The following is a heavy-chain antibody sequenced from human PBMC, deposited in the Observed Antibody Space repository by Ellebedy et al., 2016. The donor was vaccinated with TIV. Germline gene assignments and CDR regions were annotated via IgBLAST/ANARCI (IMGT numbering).Heavy chain of an antibody. CDR3: AREGFYSDRSGYYYPFDF. V-gene: IGHV3-21*01. CDR2: ITSGGRYI. CDR1: GFNFSADT. J-gene: IGHJ4*02. Sequence: GGSLRLXXAASGFNFSADTMNWVRQAPGKGLEWVSSITSGGRYIYYADSLKGRFTTSRDNAKKSLFLQMDSLRVEDTAVYYCAREGFYSDRSGYYYPFDFWGQGILVTVSS. D-gene: IGHD3-22*01.